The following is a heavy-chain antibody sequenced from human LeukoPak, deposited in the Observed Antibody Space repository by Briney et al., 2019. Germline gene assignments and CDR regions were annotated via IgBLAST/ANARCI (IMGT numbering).Heavy chain of an antibody. CDR1: GFTFSSYA. D-gene: IGHD3-22*01. Sequence: GGSLRLSCAASGFTFSSYAMHWVRQAPGKGLEWVAVISYDGSNKYYADSVKGRFTISRDNSKNTLYLQMNSLRAEDTAVCYCARAYDGFDYWGQGTLVTVSS. CDR3: ARAYDGFDY. J-gene: IGHJ4*02. CDR2: ISYDGSNK. V-gene: IGHV3-30-3*01.